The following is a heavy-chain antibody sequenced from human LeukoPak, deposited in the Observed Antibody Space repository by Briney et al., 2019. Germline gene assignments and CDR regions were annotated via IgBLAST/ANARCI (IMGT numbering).Heavy chain of an antibody. J-gene: IGHJ4*02. CDR3: ARALNGYDY. CDR1: GFTFTTYT. V-gene: IGHV3-48*01. Sequence: GSLRLSCAASGFTFTTYTMNWVRQAPGKGLEWVSYISSSSSTIYYADSVKGRFTISRDNAKNSLYLQMNSLRAEDTAVYYCARALNGYDYWGQGTLVTVSS. D-gene: IGHD5-24*01. CDR2: ISSSSSTI.